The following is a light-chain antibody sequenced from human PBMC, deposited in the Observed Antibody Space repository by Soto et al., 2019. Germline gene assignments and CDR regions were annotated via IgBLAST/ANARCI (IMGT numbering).Light chain of an antibody. J-gene: IGKJ4*01. Sequence: EILLTQAPSTLSSFPGDRVTLSYRASQYINTRLAWYKHRPGQAPRLLIYDASYRATGIPARFSGSGSGTEFTLTISSLQPEDFAVYYCQQRSSCPLTFGGGTKVDIK. CDR1: QYINTR. CDR2: DAS. V-gene: IGKV3-11*01. CDR3: QQRSSCPLT.